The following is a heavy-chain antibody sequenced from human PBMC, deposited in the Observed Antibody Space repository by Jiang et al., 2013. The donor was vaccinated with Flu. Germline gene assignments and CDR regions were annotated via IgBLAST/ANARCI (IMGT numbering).Heavy chain of an antibody. V-gene: IGHV4-39*01. CDR1: GGSISSSSYY. D-gene: IGHD3-9*01. CDR2: IYYSGST. J-gene: IGHJ5*02. Sequence: TCTVSGGSISSSSYYWGWIRQPPGKGLEWIGSIYYSGSTYYNPSLKSRVTISVDTSKNQFSLKLSSVTAADTAVYYCARIFHDIPNWFDPWGQGTLITVSS. CDR3: ARIFHDIPNWFDP.